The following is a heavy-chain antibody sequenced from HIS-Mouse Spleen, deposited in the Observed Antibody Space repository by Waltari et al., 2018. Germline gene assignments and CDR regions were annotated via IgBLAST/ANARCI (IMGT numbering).Heavy chain of an antibody. CDR2: IHYRGST. Sequence: QLQLQESGPGLVKPSETLSLTCTVSGGSISSSSYYWGWSRQRPGKGLEWIGSIHYRGSTSYKPALKSRVTISVDTSKNQFSLKLSSVTAADTAVYYCAREIPYSSSWYDWYFDLWGRGTLVTVSS. CDR1: GGSISSSSYY. CDR3: AREIPYSSSWYDWYFDL. J-gene: IGHJ2*01. V-gene: IGHV4-39*07. D-gene: IGHD6-13*01.